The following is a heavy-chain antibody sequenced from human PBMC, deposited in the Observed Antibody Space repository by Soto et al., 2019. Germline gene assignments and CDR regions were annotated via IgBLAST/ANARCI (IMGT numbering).Heavy chain of an antibody. V-gene: IGHV3-30*18. CDR3: AKDMVHMGMVFDF. CDR1: GFTFSTYG. CDR2: VSFDGSKK. J-gene: IGHJ4*02. D-gene: IGHD3-10*01. Sequence: QEQLVESGGGVVQPGRSLRLSCVVSGFTFSTYGMHWVRQAPGKGLEWVAVVSFDGSKKYTTDSVKGRFTISRDNSKNTLHLQMNNLRPDDTPVYYCAKDMVHMGMVFDFWGQGTLLTVSS.